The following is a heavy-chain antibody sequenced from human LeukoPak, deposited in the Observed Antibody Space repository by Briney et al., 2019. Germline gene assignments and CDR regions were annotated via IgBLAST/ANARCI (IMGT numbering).Heavy chain of an antibody. Sequence: PGGSLRLSCAASGFTFSDYYMSWIRQAPGKGLVWVSRIDGDGSRINYADSVKGRFTISRDNGKNTLFLQMNSLRAEDAAVYYCVRGNDYGGPHYWGQGTLVTVSS. D-gene: IGHD4-23*01. CDR1: GFTFSDYY. CDR3: VRGNDYGGPHY. V-gene: IGHV3-74*01. J-gene: IGHJ4*02. CDR2: IDGDGSRI.